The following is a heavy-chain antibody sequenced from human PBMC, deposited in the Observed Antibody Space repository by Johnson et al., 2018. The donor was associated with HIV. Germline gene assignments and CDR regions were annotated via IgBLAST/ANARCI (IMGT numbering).Heavy chain of an antibody. D-gene: IGHD1-26*01. CDR1: GFTFSNYG. CDR3: AKDQWELSRGAFDI. V-gene: IGHV3-30*02. CDR2: IRYDGRNK. J-gene: IGHJ3*02. Sequence: QVQLVESGGGVVQPGGSLRLSCAASGFTFSNYGFHWVRQAPGKGLEWVAFIRYDGRNKYYGDSVKGRFTVSRDNSKNTLYLQMNSLRAEDTAVYYCAKDQWELSRGAFDIWGQGTMVTVSS.